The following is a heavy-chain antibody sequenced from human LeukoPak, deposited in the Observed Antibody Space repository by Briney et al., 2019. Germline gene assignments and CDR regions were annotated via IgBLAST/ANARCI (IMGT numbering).Heavy chain of an antibody. CDR1: GGSFSGYY. J-gene: IGHJ3*02. D-gene: IGHD1-26*01. V-gene: IGHV4-34*01. Sequence: SETLSLTCAVYGGSFSGYYWSWIRQPTGKGLEWIGEINHSGSTNYNPSVKSRVTISVDTSKNQFSLKLSPVTAADTAVYCCARDDVGAIAVGAFDTWGQGTMVTVSS. CDR3: ARDDVGAIAVGAFDT. CDR2: INHSGST.